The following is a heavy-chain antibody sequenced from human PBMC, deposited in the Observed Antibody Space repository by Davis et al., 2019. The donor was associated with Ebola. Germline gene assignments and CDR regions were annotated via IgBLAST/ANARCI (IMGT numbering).Heavy chain of an antibody. CDR3: ARGSSVTARSAFDI. D-gene: IGHD2-21*02. J-gene: IGHJ3*02. CDR2: INGGGSLT. V-gene: IGHV3-74*03. Sequence: HTGGSLRLSCAASGFTFSSYAMHWVRQAPGKGLVWVSRINGGGSLTTYADSVKGRFTISRDNSKNTLYLQMNSLRAEDTAVYYCARGSSVTARSAFDIWGQGTLVTVSS. CDR1: GFTFSSYA.